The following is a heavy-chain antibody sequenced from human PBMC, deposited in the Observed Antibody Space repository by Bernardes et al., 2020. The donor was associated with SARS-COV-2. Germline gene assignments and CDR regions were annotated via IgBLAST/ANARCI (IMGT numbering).Heavy chain of an antibody. Sequence: GRSLRLSCVASGFAFSNFTMNWVRQAPGEGLEWLSNIRYSGSDTHYAESVKGRFTISRDNAKKSLYRQMNSLRAEDTAVYYCARDDNWAFDCWGQGTLVTVSS. D-gene: IGHD1-1*01. CDR1: GFAFSNFT. CDR2: IRYSGSDT. V-gene: IGHV3-48*01. CDR3: ARDDNWAFDC. J-gene: IGHJ4*02.